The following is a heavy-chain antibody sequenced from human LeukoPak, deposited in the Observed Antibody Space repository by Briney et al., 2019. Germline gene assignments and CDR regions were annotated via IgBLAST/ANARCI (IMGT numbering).Heavy chain of an antibody. D-gene: IGHD3-22*01. CDR1: GFTFSSYS. V-gene: IGHV3-21*01. Sequence: PGGSLRLSCAASGFTFSSYSMNWVRQAPGKGLEWVSSISSSSSYIYYADSVKGRFTISRDNAKNSLYLQMNSLRAEDTAVYYCARDWGQRAYYYDSSGYYYPFDYWGQGTLVTVSS. J-gene: IGHJ4*02. CDR2: ISSSSSYI. CDR3: ARDWGQRAYYYDSSGYYYPFDY.